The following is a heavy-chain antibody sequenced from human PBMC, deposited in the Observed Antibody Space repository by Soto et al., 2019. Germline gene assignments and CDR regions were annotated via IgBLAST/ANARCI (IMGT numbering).Heavy chain of an antibody. CDR3: ARDQRGYDILTGYYIPGYMDV. V-gene: IGHV3-33*01. Sequence: GGSLRLSCAASGFTFSSYGMHWVHQAPGKGLEWVAVIWYDGSNKYYADSVKGRFTISRDNSKNTLYLQMNSLRAEDTAVYYCARDQRGYDILTGYYIPGYMDVWGKGTTVTVSS. J-gene: IGHJ6*03. CDR2: IWYDGSNK. D-gene: IGHD3-9*01. CDR1: GFTFSSYG.